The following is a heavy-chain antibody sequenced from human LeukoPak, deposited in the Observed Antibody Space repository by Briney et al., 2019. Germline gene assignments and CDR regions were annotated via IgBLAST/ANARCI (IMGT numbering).Heavy chain of an antibody. CDR2: ISYDGNYK. CDR3: ARGEYDLLTGVYDTYGIDV. Sequence: GGSLRPSCVASGFIFSSYALHWVRQAPGKGLEWVAVISYDGNYKYYADSVKGRFTISRDNSKNTLLLQMNSLRPEDTAVYYCARGEYDLLTGVYDTYGIDVWGQGTTVTVSS. CDR1: GFIFSSYA. J-gene: IGHJ6*02. V-gene: IGHV3-30-3*01. D-gene: IGHD3-9*01.